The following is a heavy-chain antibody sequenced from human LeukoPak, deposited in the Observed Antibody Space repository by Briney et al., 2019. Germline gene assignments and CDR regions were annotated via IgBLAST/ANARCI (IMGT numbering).Heavy chain of an antibody. J-gene: IGHJ4*02. V-gene: IGHV3-74*01. Sequence: GGSLGLSCAASGFTFSNHWMHWVRQAPGKGLVWVSRINRDGSRTDYADSVKGRFTISRDGAKNTLYLQVNSLRAEDTAVYFCARGGSDTAMAHDYWGQGTLVTVSS. D-gene: IGHD5-18*01. CDR3: ARGGSDTAMAHDY. CDR2: INRDGSRT. CDR1: GFTFSNHW.